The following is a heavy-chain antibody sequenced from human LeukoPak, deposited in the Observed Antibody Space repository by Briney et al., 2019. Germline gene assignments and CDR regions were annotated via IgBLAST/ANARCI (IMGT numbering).Heavy chain of an antibody. CDR2: ISSNGGST. D-gene: IGHD3-22*01. CDR1: GFTLSSYA. J-gene: IGHJ4*02. V-gene: IGHV3-64*01. CDR3: ARAYYYDSSGYYYDY. Sequence: GGSLRLSCAASGFTLSSYAMHWVRQAPGKGLEYVSAISSNGGSTYYANSVKGRFTISRDNSRNTLYLQMGSLRAEDMAVYYCARAYYYDSSGYYYDYWGQGILVTVSS.